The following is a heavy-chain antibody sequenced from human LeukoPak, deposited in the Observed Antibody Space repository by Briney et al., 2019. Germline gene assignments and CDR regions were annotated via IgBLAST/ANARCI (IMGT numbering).Heavy chain of an antibody. D-gene: IGHD2-15*01. CDR3: ARLNGHYSRGVDY. Sequence: GGSLRLSCAASGFTLSDYHMSWIRQAPGKGLEWVSQISSSAYTMHHANSVKGRFTISRDNAKNSLSLQMNSLRADDTAVYYCARLNGHYSRGVDYWGQGTLVTVSS. V-gene: IGHV3-11*01. CDR1: GFTLSDYH. J-gene: IGHJ4*01. CDR2: ISSSAYTM.